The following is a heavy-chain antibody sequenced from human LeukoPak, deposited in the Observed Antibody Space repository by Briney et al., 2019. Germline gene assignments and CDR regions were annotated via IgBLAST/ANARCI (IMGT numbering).Heavy chain of an antibody. D-gene: IGHD1-26*01. CDR2: ITGSGDST. J-gene: IGHJ4*02. Sequence: GGCLRLSCAASGLIFSIYAMSWVREAPGKGLEWVSAITGSGDSTFYADSVKGRCTISRDNSKNTLSLQMNTLRAEDTAVYYCAKENPVGGTNYFDYWGQGTLVTVSS. V-gene: IGHV3-23*01. CDR3: AKENPVGGTNYFDY. CDR1: GLIFSIYA.